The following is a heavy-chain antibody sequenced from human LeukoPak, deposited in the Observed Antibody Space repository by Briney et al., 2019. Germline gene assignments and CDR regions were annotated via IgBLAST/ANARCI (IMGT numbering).Heavy chain of an antibody. CDR1: GFTFSSYW. Sequence: PGGSLRLSCAASGFTFSSYWMSWVRQAPGKGLEWVANIKQDGSEKYYVDSVKGRFTISRDNAKNSLYLQMNSLRAEDTAVYYCARPYCSSTSCYVSVGWNYYYGMDAWGKGTTVTVSS. V-gene: IGHV3-7*03. CDR3: ARPYCSSTSCYVSVGWNYYYGMDA. D-gene: IGHD2-2*01. CDR2: IKQDGSEK. J-gene: IGHJ6*04.